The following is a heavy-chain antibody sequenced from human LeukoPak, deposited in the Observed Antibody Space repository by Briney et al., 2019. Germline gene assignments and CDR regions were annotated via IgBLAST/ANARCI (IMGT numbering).Heavy chain of an antibody. D-gene: IGHD5-18*01. Sequence: SETLSLTCAVYGGSFSGYYWSWIRQPPGKGLEWIGEINHSGSTNYNPSLKSRVTISVDTSKNQFSLKLSSVTAADTAVYYCATQELWSYYFDYWAREPWSPSPQ. CDR1: GGSFSGYY. V-gene: IGHV4-34*01. CDR3: ATQELWSYYFDY. CDR2: INHSGST. J-gene: IGHJ4*02.